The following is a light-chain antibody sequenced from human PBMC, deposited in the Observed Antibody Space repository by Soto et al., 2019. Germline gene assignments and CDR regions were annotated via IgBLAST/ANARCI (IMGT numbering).Light chain of an antibody. CDR1: QNVSSSY. CDR3: QQYGSSPRLT. CDR2: DAS. Sequence: EIVLTQSPDTLSLSPGERATLSYRASQNVSSSYLAWYQQRPGQAPRLLIYDASSRATGIPARFSGSGSGTDFTLTISRLEPEDFAVYYCQQYGSSPRLTFGGGTKVEIK. J-gene: IGKJ4*01. V-gene: IGKV3-20*01.